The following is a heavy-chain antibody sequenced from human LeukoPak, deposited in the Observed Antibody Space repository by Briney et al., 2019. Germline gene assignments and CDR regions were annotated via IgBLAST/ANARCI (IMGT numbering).Heavy chain of an antibody. Sequence: GGSLRLSCAASGFTFSSYAMSWVRQAPGKGLEWVSTIIGRGVSTYYADSVKGRFTISRDNSKNTLYLQMNSLRAEDTAAYYCAKHYDSSGYYYEPLGQGTLVTVSS. CDR3: AKHYDSSGYYYEP. CDR1: GFTFSSYA. V-gene: IGHV3-23*01. D-gene: IGHD3-22*01. CDR2: IIGRGVST. J-gene: IGHJ5*02.